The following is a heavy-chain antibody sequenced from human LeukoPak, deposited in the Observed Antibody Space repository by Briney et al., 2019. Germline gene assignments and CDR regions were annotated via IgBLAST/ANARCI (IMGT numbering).Heavy chain of an antibody. CDR2: INHSGST. Sequence: SETPSLTCAVYGGSFSGYYWSWIRQPPGKGLEWIGEINHSGSTNYNPSLKSRVTISVDTSKNQFSLKLSSVTAADTAVYYCASVPAAMGAFDYWGQGTLVTVSS. CDR3: ASVPAAMGAFDY. D-gene: IGHD2-2*01. CDR1: GGSFSGYY. J-gene: IGHJ4*02. V-gene: IGHV4-34*01.